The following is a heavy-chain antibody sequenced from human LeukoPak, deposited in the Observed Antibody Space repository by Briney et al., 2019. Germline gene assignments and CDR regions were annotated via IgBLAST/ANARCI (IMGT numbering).Heavy chain of an antibody. D-gene: IGHD3-16*01. J-gene: IGHJ4*02. CDR1: GYTFTSYD. CDR3: ARARMLPLDY. CDR2: INPSGGST. Sequence: GASVKVSCKASGYTFTSYDINWVRQAPGQGLEWMGIINPSGGSTSYAQKFQGRVTMTRDTSTSTVYMELSSLRSEDTAVYYCARARMLPLDYWGQGTLVTVPS. V-gene: IGHV1-46*01.